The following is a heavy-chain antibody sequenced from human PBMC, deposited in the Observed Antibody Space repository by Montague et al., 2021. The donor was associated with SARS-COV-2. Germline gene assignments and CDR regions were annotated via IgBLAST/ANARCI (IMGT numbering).Heavy chain of an antibody. CDR2: ISYDGSNK. J-gene: IGHJ4*02. CDR3: ARGYSGSYYSYFDY. CDR1: GFTFSSYA. V-gene: IGHV3-30*04. Sequence: FRSLSCAASGFTFSSYAMHWVRQAPGKGLEWVAVISYDGSNKYYADSVKGRFTISRDNSKNTLYLQMNSLRAEDTAVYYCARGYSGSYYSYFDYWGQGTLVTVSS. D-gene: IGHD1-26*01.